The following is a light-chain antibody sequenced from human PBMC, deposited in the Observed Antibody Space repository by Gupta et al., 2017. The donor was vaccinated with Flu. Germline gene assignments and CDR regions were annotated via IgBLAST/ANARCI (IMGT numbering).Light chain of an antibody. CDR2: QDT. J-gene: IGLJ1*01. V-gene: IGLV3-1*01. Sequence: SYELTQSPSVSVSPGQTVSITCSGDELGEKYVCWYQQKAGQSPVLVIYQDTERPSGIPERFSGSNSGKTATLTISGTQAIDEADYYCQAWDTTAYVFGTGTKLTGL. CDR1: ELGEKY. CDR3: QAWDTTAYV.